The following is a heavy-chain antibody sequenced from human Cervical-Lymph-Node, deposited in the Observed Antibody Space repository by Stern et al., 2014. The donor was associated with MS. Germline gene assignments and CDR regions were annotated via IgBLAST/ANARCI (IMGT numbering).Heavy chain of an antibody. CDR2: FDPEGGET. D-gene: IGHD3-3*01. J-gene: IGHJ6*02. Sequence: QDQLVQSGAEVKKPGASVKVSCKVSGYTLTELSMHWVRQAPGKGLEWMGGFDPEGGETIHATKFTGRGTMTEDTSTDTAYMELSSLRSEDTAVYYCATDRDDFRSGYSAPTKGYGLDVWGQGTTVTVTS. V-gene: IGHV1-24*01. CDR3: ATDRDDFRSGYSAPTKGYGLDV. CDR1: GYTLTELS.